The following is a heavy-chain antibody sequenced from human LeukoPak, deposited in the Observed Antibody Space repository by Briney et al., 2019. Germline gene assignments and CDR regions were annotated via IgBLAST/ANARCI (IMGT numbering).Heavy chain of an antibody. V-gene: IGHV1-2*02. CDR1: GYTFTGYY. D-gene: IGHD3-22*01. Sequence: ASVKVSCKASGYTFTGYYLNWVRQAPGQGLEWMGWINPNSGGTNYAQKFQGRVSMTRDTSISTAYMELSRLRSDDTAVYYCARARNYYDSSDYYYEGDAFDIWGQGTMVTVSS. CDR3: ARARNYYDSSDYYYEGDAFDI. CDR2: INPNSGGT. J-gene: IGHJ3*02.